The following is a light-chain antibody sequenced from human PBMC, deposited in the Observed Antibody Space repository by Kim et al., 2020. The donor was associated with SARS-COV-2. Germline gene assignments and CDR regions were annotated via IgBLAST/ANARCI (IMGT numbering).Light chain of an antibody. J-gene: IGLJ3*02. CDR2: QDS. CDR3: QAWDSSLHWV. Sequence: VSPGQTASITCSGDKLGDKYACWYQQKPGQSPVLVIYQDSKRPSGIPERFSGSNSGNTATLTISGTQAMDEADYYCQAWDSSLHWVFGGGTKVTVL. CDR1: KLGDKY. V-gene: IGLV3-1*01.